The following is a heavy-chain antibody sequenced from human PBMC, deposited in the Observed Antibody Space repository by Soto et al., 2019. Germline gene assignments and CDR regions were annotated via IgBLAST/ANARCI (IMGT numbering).Heavy chain of an antibody. Sequence: PSETLSLTCVVSGGPFSGGGYYWSWIRQHPGRGLEWIGNIYYSGSTYYNPSLKSRVTISVDTSKNQFSLKLSSVTAADTAVYYCARVLKGYYDSSTLRWFDPWGQG. J-gene: IGHJ5*02. V-gene: IGHV4-31*11. CDR2: IYYSGST. D-gene: IGHD3-22*01. CDR1: GGPFSGGGYY. CDR3: ARVLKGYYDSSTLRWFDP.